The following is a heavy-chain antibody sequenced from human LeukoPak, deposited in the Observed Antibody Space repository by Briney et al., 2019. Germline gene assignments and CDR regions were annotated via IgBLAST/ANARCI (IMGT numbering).Heavy chain of an antibody. CDR1: GGFISSGSYY. Sequence: SETLSLTCTVSGGFISSGSYYWGWIRQPPGMGLEWIGSIYYSGTTYYNPSLKSRVTISVDTSKNQFSLKLSSVTAADTAVYYCARLWWSGSSYFDYWGQGTLVTVSS. CDR3: ARLWWSGSSYFDY. J-gene: IGHJ4*02. V-gene: IGHV4-39*01. CDR2: IYYSGTT. D-gene: IGHD6-6*01.